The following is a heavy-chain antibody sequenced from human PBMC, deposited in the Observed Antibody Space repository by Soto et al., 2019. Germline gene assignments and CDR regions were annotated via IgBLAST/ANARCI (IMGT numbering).Heavy chain of an antibody. CDR2: IIPIFGTA. CDR1: GGTFSSYA. D-gene: IGHD6-13*01. V-gene: IGHV1-69*01. CDR3: ARDHSSSWYSRFHGMDV. J-gene: IGHJ6*02. Sequence: QVQLVQSGAEVKKPGSSVKVSCKASGGTFSSYAISWVRQAPGQGLEWMGGIIPIFGTANYAQKVQGRVTSTADESTSTAYMELSSLRSEDTAVYYCARDHSSSWYSRFHGMDVWGQGTTVTVSS.